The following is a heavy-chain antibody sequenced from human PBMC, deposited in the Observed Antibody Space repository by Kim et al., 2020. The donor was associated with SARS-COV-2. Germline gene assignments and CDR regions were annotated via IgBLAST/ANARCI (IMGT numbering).Heavy chain of an antibody. CDR1: GFTFSSYG. CDR2: ISYDGSNK. V-gene: IGHV3-30*18. Sequence: GGSLRLSCAASGFTFSSYGMHWVRQAPGKGLEWVAVISYDGSNKYYADSVKGRFTISRDNSKNTLYLQMNSLRAEDTAVYYCAKSGGSHFQHWGQGTLVTVSS. J-gene: IGHJ1*01. CDR3: AKSGGSHFQH. D-gene: IGHD1-26*01.